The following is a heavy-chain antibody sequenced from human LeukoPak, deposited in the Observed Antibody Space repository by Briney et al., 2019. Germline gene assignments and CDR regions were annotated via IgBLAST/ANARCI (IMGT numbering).Heavy chain of an antibody. CDR2: ISLTGRT. D-gene: IGHD1-26*01. V-gene: IGHV4-61*05. Sequence: SETLSLTCSVSAFSITSTDYYWGWIRQPPGQGLEWIGEISLTGRTNYNPSLIGRVIMSLDESRNQLSLTLTSVTAADTAMYYCTRESGPYCPFGYWGQGTLAVVPS. J-gene: IGHJ4*02. CDR3: TRESGPYCPFGY. CDR1: AFSITSTDYY.